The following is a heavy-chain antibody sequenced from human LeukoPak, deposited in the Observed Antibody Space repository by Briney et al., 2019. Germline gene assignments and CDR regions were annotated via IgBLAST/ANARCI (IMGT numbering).Heavy chain of an antibody. D-gene: IGHD2-2*01. CDR2: ISGSGGST. J-gene: IGHJ3*02. Sequence: PGGSLRLSCAASGFTVSSNYMSWVRQAPGKGLEWVSAISGSGGSTYYADSVKGRFTISRDNSKNTLYLQMNSLRAEDTAVYYCATTGYCSSTSCYGGPRAFDIWGQGTMVTVSS. V-gene: IGHV3-23*01. CDR1: GFTVSSNY. CDR3: ATTGYCSSTSCYGGPRAFDI.